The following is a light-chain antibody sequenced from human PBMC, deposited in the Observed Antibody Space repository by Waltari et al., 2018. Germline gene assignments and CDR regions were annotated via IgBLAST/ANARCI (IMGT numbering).Light chain of an antibody. Sequence: DIQMNQSPSSLSASVGDRVTITCRASQVISNSLVWFQQKPGKAPKSLIYPASTLQSGVPSSFGGSGSGTDFTLTISSLQPEDPGTYCCQQHNSYPLTFGGGTKVEIK. V-gene: IGKV1-16*01. CDR2: PAS. CDR1: QVISNS. J-gene: IGKJ4*02. CDR3: QQHNSYPLT.